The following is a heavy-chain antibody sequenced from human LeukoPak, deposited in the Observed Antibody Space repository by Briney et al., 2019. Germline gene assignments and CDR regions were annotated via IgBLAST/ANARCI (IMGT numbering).Heavy chain of an antibody. CDR2: IIPIFGTA. CDR3: ARGPGGCSGGSCYHDY. V-gene: IGHV1-69*05. D-gene: IGHD2-15*01. CDR1: GGTFSSYA. Sequence: GSSVKVSCKASGGTFSSYAISWVRQAPGQGLEWMGGIIPIFGTANYAQKFQGRVTITTDESTSTAYMELRSLGSDDTAVYYCARGPGGCSGGSCYHDYWGQGNLVIVSS. J-gene: IGHJ4*02.